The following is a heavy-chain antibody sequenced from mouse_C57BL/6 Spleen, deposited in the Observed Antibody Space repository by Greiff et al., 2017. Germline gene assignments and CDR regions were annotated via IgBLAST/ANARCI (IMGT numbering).Heavy chain of an antibody. D-gene: IGHD2-1*01. CDR2: INPRSGNT. CDR1: GYTFTSYG. V-gene: IGHV1-81*01. Sequence: QVQLKESGAELARPGASVKLSCKASGYTFTSYGISWVKQRTGQGLEWIGAINPRSGNTYYNEKFKGKATLTADKASSTAYMELRSLTSEDSAVYFCARVYGNPYYAMDYWGQGTSVTVSS. J-gene: IGHJ4*01. CDR3: ARVYGNPYYAMDY.